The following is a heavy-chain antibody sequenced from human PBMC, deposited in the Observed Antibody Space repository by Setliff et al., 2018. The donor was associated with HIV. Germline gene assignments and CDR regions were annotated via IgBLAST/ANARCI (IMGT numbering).Heavy chain of an antibody. J-gene: IGHJ4*02. Sequence: LSLTCTVSGYSISSRYYWGWIRQPPGKGLEWIGSVYHTGSTYYNPSLKSRVTMSADTSKNQFSLKLSSVTAADTAVYYCASSPAWRSDFGLHTFDYWGQGTLVTVSS. CDR1: GYSISSRYY. CDR3: ASSPAWRSDFGLHTFDY. D-gene: IGHD2-2*01. CDR2: VYHTGST. V-gene: IGHV4-38-2*02.